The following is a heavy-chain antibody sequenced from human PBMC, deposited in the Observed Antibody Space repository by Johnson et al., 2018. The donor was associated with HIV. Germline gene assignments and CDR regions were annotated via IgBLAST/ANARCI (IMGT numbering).Heavy chain of an antibody. Sequence: QVQLVESGGGVVRPGGSLRLSCAAYGFTFSSYAMHWVRQAPGKGLEWVAVISYDGSNKYYADSVKGRFTTSRDNSKNTLFLQMNSLRSEDTAVYYCAKVVGWGNGYNLDAFDMCSQGTMVTVPS. CDR1: GFTFSSYA. CDR3: AKVVGWGNGYNLDAFDM. CDR2: ISYDGSNK. J-gene: IGHJ3*02. D-gene: IGHD5-24*01. V-gene: IGHV3-30-3*01.